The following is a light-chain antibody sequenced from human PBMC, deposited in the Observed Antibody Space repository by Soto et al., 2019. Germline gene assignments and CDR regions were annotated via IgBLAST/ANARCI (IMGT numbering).Light chain of an antibody. V-gene: IGKV3-20*01. Sequence: IAVTKAAFTLSLSPWKRATVSFVSIQIVAISHLACYRQKPGQTPRLLIYDASSRATGIPDSISGSGSGTDFTLTISRREPEDFAVYSGKHNGSAPLTFAPGTRWIS. CDR2: DAS. CDR3: KHNGSAPLT. J-gene: IGKJ3*01. CDR1: QIVAISH.